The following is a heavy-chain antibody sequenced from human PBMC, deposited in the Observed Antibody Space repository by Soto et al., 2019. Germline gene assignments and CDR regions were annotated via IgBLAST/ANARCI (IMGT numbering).Heavy chain of an antibody. J-gene: IGHJ4*02. Sequence: PSETLSLTCTVSGGSISSYYWSWIRQPPGKGLEWIGYIYYSGSTNYNPSLKSRVTISVDTSKNQFSLKLSSVTAADTAVYYCARVLSVSMGYYPTYYFHYWCPGPLVTVS. CDR2: IYYSGST. V-gene: IGHV4-59*01. CDR3: ARVLSVSMGYYPTYYFHY. CDR1: GGSISSYY. D-gene: IGHD3-22*01.